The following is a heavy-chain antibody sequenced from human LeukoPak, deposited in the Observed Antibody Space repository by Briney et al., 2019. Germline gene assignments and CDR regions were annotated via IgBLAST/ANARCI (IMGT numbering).Heavy chain of an antibody. J-gene: IGHJ6*02. CDR1: GFTFSSYG. CDR2: ISYDGSNK. D-gene: IGHD2-15*01. Sequence: GRSLRLSCAASGFTFSSYGMHWVRQAPGKGLEWVAVISYDGSNKYYADSVKGRFTISRDNSKNTLYLQMNSLRAEDTAVYYCARVSSGNYYYGMDAWGQGTTVTVSS. CDR3: ARVSSGNYYYGMDA. V-gene: IGHV3-30*03.